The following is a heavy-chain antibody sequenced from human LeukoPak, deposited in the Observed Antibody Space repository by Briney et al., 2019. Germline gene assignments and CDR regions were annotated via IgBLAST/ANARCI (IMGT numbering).Heavy chain of an antibody. CDR3: ARDPYYDFWSGYYTDLSDS. D-gene: IGHD3-3*01. CDR2: ISYDGSNK. J-gene: IGHJ5*01. V-gene: IGHV3-30*04. Sequence: GRSLRLSCAASGFTFSSYAMHWVRQAPGKGLEWVAVISYDGSNKYYADSVKGRFTISRDNSKNTLYLQMNSLRAEDTAVYYCARDPYYDFWSGYYTDLSDSWGQGTLVTVSS. CDR1: GFTFSSYA.